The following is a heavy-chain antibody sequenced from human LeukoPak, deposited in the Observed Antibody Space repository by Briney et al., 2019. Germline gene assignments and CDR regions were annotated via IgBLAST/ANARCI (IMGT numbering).Heavy chain of an antibody. D-gene: IGHD2-15*01. J-gene: IGHJ4*02. Sequence: GGSLRLSCAASGFTFSSYGMHWVRQAPGKGLEWVALIWYDGNNKYYADSVKGRFTISRDNSKNTLYLQMNSLRAEDTAVYYCARQYCSGGDCYFLDWGQGTLVTVSS. V-gene: IGHV3-33*01. CDR2: IWYDGNNK. CDR3: ARQYCSGGDCYFLD. CDR1: GFTFSSYG.